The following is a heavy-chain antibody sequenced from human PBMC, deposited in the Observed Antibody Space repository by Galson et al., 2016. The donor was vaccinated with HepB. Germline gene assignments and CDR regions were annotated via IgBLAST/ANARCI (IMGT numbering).Heavy chain of an antibody. CDR1: GFTFSSYA. CDR2: INTDGSRT. D-gene: IGHD2/OR15-2a*01. Sequence: SLRLSCAASGFTFSSYAMTWVRQAPGRGLVWVSRINTDGSRTTYADSVKGRVTISRDNAKNTLYLQMNSLRAEDTAVYYWARAGFKGFSNGMDVWGQGTTVTVSS. CDR3: ARAGFKGFSNGMDV. V-gene: IGHV3-74*01. J-gene: IGHJ6*02.